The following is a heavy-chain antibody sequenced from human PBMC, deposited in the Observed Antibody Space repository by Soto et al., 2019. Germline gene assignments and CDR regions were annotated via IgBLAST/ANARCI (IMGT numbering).Heavy chain of an antibody. CDR3: ARDLSYDSTGFRGYDL. D-gene: IGHD3-10*01. J-gene: IGHJ4*02. CDR1: GGTVSSYA. CDR2: FIPIFVSA. V-gene: IGHV1-69*13. Sequence: ASVKVSCKASGGTVSSYAITWVRQAPGKGLEWMGVFIPIFVSAHYAQKFQGRVTITADESSSTAYMELSGLRSEDTAIYYCARDLSYDSTGFRGYDLWGQGTLVTVSS.